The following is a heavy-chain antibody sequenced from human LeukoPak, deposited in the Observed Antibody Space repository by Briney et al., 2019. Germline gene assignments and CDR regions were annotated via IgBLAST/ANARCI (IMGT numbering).Heavy chain of an antibody. J-gene: IGHJ3*02. Sequence: PSDTLSLICTVSGYSISIGYYLGSIRPPPGNGLEWSGSIYHKRNTHYNPSLKSRVIISVDTSKTQFSVKLSSVTAADTGVYYCERDCSGGSCYSASAFDIWGQGTMVTVSS. CDR1: GYSISIGYY. CDR2: IYHKRNT. D-gene: IGHD2-15*01. V-gene: IGHV4-38-2*02. CDR3: ERDCSGGSCYSASAFDI.